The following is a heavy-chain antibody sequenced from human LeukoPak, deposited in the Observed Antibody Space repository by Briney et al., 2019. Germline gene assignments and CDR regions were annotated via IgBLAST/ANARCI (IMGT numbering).Heavy chain of an antibody. D-gene: IGHD2-21*02. J-gene: IGHJ4*02. Sequence: PSETLSLTCTVSGGSISSSYWSWIRQPPGKGLEWIGHIYYSGSTKYNPSLKSRVTISVDTSKNQFSLKLTSVTAAGTAVYYCARGGGNCGGDCYALDYWGQGTRVAVSS. V-gene: IGHV4-59*01. CDR3: ARGGGNCGGDCYALDY. CDR2: IYYSGST. CDR1: GGSISSSY.